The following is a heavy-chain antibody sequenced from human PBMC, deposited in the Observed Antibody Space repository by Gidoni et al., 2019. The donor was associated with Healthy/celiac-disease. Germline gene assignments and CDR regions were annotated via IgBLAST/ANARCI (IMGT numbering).Heavy chain of an antibody. J-gene: IGHJ3*02. CDR2: ISSSSCYI. D-gene: IGHD3-22*01. CDR3: ARDFSRLYYYDSSGYWGAFDI. Sequence: EVQLVESGGGLFKPGVSLGLSCAASGFTFSSYRLNWVRQAPGKGLEWVPSISSSSCYIYYEDSVKVRFTSYRDNAKNSLYRQMNSLRAEDTAVYYGARDFSRLYYYDSSGYWGAFDIWGQGTMVTVSS. V-gene: IGHV3-21*01. CDR1: GFTFSSYR.